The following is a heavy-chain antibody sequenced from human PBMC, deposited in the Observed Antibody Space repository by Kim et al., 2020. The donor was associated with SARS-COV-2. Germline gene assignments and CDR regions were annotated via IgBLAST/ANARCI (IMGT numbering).Heavy chain of an antibody. J-gene: IGHJ6*02. D-gene: IGHD6-19*01. Sequence: GGSLRLSCAASGFTFSSYSMNWVRQAPGKGLEWVSSISSSSSHIYYADSVKGRFTISRDNAKNSLYLQMNSLRAEDTAVYYCARELRSGWSVWGRPYYYYGMDVWGQGTTVTVAS. V-gene: IGHV3-21*01. CDR2: ISSSSSHI. CDR1: GFTFSSYS. CDR3: ARELRSGWSVWGRPYYYYGMDV.